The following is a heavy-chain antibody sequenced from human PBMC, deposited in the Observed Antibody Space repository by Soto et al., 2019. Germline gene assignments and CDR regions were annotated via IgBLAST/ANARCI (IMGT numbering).Heavy chain of an antibody. CDR1: GFTFSSYG. CDR2: ISYDGSNK. CDR3: AKGAGYYDSSGYF. J-gene: IGHJ4*02. Sequence: QVQLVESGGGVVQPGRSLRLSCAASGFTFSSYGMHWVRQAPGKGLEWVAVISYDGSNKYYADSVKGRFTISRDNSKNTLYLQMNSLRVEDTAVYYWAKGAGYYDSSGYFWGQGTLVTVSS. D-gene: IGHD3-22*01. V-gene: IGHV3-30*18.